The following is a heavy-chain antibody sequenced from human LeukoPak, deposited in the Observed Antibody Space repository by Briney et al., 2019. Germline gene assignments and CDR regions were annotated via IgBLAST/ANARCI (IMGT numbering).Heavy chain of an antibody. CDR2: IYYSGST. Sequence: SETLSLTCTVSGGSISSGGYYWSWIRQHPGKGLEWIGYIYYSGSTYYNPSLKSRVTISVDTSKNQFSLKLSSVTAAGTAVYYCAREQRMVRGVITLDYWGQGTLVIVSS. CDR3: AREQRMVRGVITLDY. CDR1: GGSISSGGYY. D-gene: IGHD3-10*01. V-gene: IGHV4-31*03. J-gene: IGHJ4*02.